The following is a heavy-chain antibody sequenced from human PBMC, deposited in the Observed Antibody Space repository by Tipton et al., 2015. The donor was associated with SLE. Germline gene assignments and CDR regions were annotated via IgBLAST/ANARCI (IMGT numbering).Heavy chain of an antibody. CDR1: GGSISSGDYY. CDR2: IYYSGST. J-gene: IGHJ3*02. D-gene: IGHD1-20*01. V-gene: IGHV4-30-4*01. CDR3: ARGPNLNHAFDI. Sequence: LRLSCTVSGGSISSGDYYWSWIRQPPGKGLEWIGYIYYSGSTYYNPSLKSRVTISVDTSKNQFSLKLSSVTAADTAVYYCARGPNLNHAFDIWGQGTMVTVSS.